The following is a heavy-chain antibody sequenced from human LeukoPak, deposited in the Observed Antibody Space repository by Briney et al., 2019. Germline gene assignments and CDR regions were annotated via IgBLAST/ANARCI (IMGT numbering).Heavy chain of an antibody. D-gene: IGHD6-13*01. CDR2: ISSSSSTI. CDR3: ARDLGEAAAAADYYYYYMDV. CDR1: GFTFSSYS. V-gene: IGHV3-48*01. Sequence: GGSLRLSCAASGFTFSSYSMNWVRQAPGKGLEWVSYISSSSSTIYYADSVKGRFTISRDNAKNSLYLQMNSLRAEDTAVYYCARDLGEAAAAADYYYYYMDVWGKGTTVTVSS. J-gene: IGHJ6*03.